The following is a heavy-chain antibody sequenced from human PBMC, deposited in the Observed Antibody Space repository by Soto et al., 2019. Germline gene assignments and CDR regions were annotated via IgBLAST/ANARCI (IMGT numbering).Heavy chain of an antibody. CDR2: IGTAGDT. CDR3: ARGSGSIAKDAFDI. V-gene: IGHV3-13*01. Sequence: EVQLVESGGGLVQPGGSLRLSCAASGFTFSSYDMHWVRQATGKGLEWVSAIGTAGDTYYPGYVKGRFTISRENAKNSLYLQRNSLRAEDTAVYYCARGSGSIAKDAFDIWGQGTMVTVSS. J-gene: IGHJ3*02. D-gene: IGHD6-13*01. CDR1: GFTFSSYD.